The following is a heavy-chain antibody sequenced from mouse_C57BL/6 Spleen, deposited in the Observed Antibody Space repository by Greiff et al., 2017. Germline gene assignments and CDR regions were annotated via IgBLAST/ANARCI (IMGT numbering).Heavy chain of an antibody. CDR3: TRTTVVANYAMDY. CDR1: GFTFSDAW. D-gene: IGHD1-1*01. V-gene: IGHV6-6*01. CDR2: IRNKANNHAT. Sequence: EVKVEESGGGLVQPGGSMKLSCAASGFTFSDAWMDWVRQSPEKGLEWVAEIRNKANNHATYYAESVKGRFTISRDDSKSSVYLQMNSLRAEDTGIYYCTRTTVVANYAMDYWGQGTSVTVSS. J-gene: IGHJ4*01.